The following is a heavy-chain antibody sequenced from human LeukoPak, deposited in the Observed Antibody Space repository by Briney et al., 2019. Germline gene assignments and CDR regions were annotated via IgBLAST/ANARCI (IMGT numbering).Heavy chain of an antibody. D-gene: IGHD3-3*01. Sequence: ASVKVSCKASGYTFTSYGISWVRQAPGQRLEWMGWISAYNGNTNYAQKLQGRVTMTTDTSTSTAYMELRSLRSDDTAVYYCARVTRATRYYDFWSGYDNAAGYFDYWGQGTLVTVSS. J-gene: IGHJ4*02. CDR2: ISAYNGNT. CDR1: GYTFTSYG. V-gene: IGHV1-18*01. CDR3: ARVTRATRYYDFWSGYDNAAGYFDY.